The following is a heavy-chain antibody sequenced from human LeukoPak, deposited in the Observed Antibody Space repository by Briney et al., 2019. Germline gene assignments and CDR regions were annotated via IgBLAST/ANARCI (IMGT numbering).Heavy chain of an antibody. Sequence: SETLSLTCTVSGGSISSYYWSWIRQPAGKGLEWIGRMSASGGTNYNPSLKSRVTMSVDTSKNQFSLNLTSVTAADTALYYCARARQPDRGLDYWGQGAVVTVSS. V-gene: IGHV4-4*07. CDR3: ARARQPDRGLDY. CDR1: GGSISSYY. CDR2: MSASGGT. J-gene: IGHJ4*02.